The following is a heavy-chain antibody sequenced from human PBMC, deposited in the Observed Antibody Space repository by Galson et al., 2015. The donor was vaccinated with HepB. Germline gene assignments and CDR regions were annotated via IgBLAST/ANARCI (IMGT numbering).Heavy chain of an antibody. CDR2: MNPYTDNT. CDR1: GHTFTSYE. CDR3: ARGLRVQGNTYFFDY. J-gene: IGHJ4*02. D-gene: IGHD3-10*01. Sequence: SVKVSCKASGHTFTSYEVNWVRQATGQGLEWMGWMNPYTDNTAYAQNFQGRITMTGDTSIDTAYMTLSSLTSEDTAIYYCARGLRVQGNTYFFDYWGQGTLVTVSS. V-gene: IGHV1-8*01.